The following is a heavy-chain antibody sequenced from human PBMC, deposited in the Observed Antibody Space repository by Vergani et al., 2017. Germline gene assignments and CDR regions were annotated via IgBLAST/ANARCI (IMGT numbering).Heavy chain of an antibody. CDR2: IYTSEST. J-gene: IGHJ6*02. CDR1: GGSISPYY. D-gene: IGHD3-10*01. CDR3: ARELSYYYGSGSDDYNPYYYEGMDV. V-gene: IGHV4-4*07. Sequence: QVQLQESGPGLVKPSETLSLTCLVSGGSISPYYWSWIRQPAGKGLEWIGRIYTSESTNYNPSLKSRVTMSVDTSKNQFSLKLSSVTAADTAVYYCARELSYYYGSGSDDYNPYYYEGMDVWGPGTTVTVSS.